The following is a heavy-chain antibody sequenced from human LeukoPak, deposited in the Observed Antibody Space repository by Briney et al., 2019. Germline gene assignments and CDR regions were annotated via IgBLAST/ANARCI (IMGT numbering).Heavy chain of an antibody. CDR3: ARLVQDCSGGSCYSHFDY. V-gene: IGHV4-31*03. CDR2: IYYSGST. J-gene: IGHJ4*02. D-gene: IGHD2-15*01. Sequence: PSETLSLTCTVSGGSISGGGYYWSWIRQHPGKGLEWIGYIYYSGSTYYNPSLKSRVAISVDTSKNQFSLKLSSVTAADTAVYYCARLVQDCSGGSCYSHFDYWGQGTLVTVSS. CDR1: GGSISGGGYY.